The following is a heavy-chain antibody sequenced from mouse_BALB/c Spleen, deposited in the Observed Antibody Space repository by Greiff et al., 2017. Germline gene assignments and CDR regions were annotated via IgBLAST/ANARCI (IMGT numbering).Heavy chain of an antibody. D-gene: IGHD2-4*01. CDR1: GFTFSNYW. V-gene: IGHV6-6*02. CDR2: IRLKSNNYAT. CDR3: TRGIFDYDDDY. Sequence: EVQVVESGGGLVQPGGSMKLSCVASGFTFSNYWMNWVRQSPEKGLEWVAEIRLKSNNYATHYAESVKGRFTISRDDSKSSVYLQMNNLRAEDTGIYYCTRGIFDYDDDYGGEGTTLTVSS. J-gene: IGHJ2*01.